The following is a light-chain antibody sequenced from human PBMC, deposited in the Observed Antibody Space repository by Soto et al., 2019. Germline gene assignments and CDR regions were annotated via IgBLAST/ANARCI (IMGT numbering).Light chain of an antibody. V-gene: IGKV1-39*01. CDR1: QGISTY. CDR2: AAS. J-gene: IGKJ1*01. Sequence: DIQITHSPSSLSASVVDRVTITFLASQGISTYLNWYQQKPGKAPKLLIYAASSLQSGVPSRFSGSGSETDFTLTISSLQPEHFATYSCQKSYSTTWKFGQGTKVDIK. CDR3: QKSYSTTWK.